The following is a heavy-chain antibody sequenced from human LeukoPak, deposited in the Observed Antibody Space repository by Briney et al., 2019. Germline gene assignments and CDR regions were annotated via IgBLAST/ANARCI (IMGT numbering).Heavy chain of an antibody. CDR1: GFTFDDYS. D-gene: IGHD3-22*01. CDR3: AKDPDYFDSSGYHDY. Sequence: ETGGSLRLSCAASGFTFDDYSMHWVRQAPGKGLEWVSLISWDGGSTYYADSVKGRFTISRDNSKNSLYLQMNSLRTEDTALYYCAKDPDYFDSSGYHDYWGQGTLVTVSS. V-gene: IGHV3-43*01. J-gene: IGHJ4*02. CDR2: ISWDGGST.